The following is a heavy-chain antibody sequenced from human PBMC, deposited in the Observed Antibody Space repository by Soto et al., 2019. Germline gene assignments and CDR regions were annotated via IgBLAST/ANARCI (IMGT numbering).Heavy chain of an antibody. V-gene: IGHV3-23*01. CDR3: ARAGGYSNSWYRY. D-gene: IGHD6-19*01. J-gene: IGHJ4*02. CDR1: GFSFGNYV. Sequence: EVQLLQSGGGLVQPGGSLRLSCAASGFSFGNYVMNWVRQAPGKGLEWVSGISDSGGSSSSADSVKGRFTVSRDNAKNTLYLQMNSLRAEDTAVYYCARAGGYSNSWYRYWGQGTLVTVSS. CDR2: ISDSGGSS.